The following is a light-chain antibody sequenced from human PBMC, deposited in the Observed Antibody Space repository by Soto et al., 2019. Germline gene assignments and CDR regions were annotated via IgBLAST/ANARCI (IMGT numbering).Light chain of an antibody. CDR2: AAS. CDR3: QPSHSTPIT. J-gene: IGKJ5*01. Sequence: DIQMTQSPSSLSASVGDRVTITCRASQSISSYLNWYQQKPGKAPKLLIYAASSLQSGVPSRFSGSGSGTDFTLTISSLQPEDFATYYCQPSHSTPITLGQGTRLEI. CDR1: QSISSY. V-gene: IGKV1-39*01.